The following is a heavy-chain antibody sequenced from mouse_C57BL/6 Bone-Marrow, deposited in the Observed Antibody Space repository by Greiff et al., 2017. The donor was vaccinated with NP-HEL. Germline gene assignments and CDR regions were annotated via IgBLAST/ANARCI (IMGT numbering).Heavy chain of an antibody. CDR1: GFNIKDYY. J-gene: IGHJ3*01. V-gene: IGHV14-2*01. D-gene: IGHD3-2*02. CDR3: AGSAGEAY. CDR2: IDPEDGET. Sequence: VQLQQSGAELVKPGASVKLSCTASGFNIKDYYMHWVKQRTEQGLEWIGRIDPEDGETKYAPKFQGKATLTADTSSNTAYLQSSSLTAEDAAVYCCAGSAGEAYWGQGTLVTVSA.